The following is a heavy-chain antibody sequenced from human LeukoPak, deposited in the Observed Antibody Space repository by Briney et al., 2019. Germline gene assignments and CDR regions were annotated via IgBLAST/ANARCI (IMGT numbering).Heavy chain of an antibody. CDR3: ARDGSGWNSYYSLYMDV. V-gene: IGHV3-21*01. CDR2: ISSSSSYI. J-gene: IGHJ6*03. D-gene: IGHD6-19*01. CDR1: GFTFSSYS. Sequence: PGGSLRLSCAASGFTFSSYSMNWVRQAPGKGLEWVSSISSSSSYIYYADSVKGRFTISRDNAKNSLYLQMNSQRAEDTAVYYCARDGSGWNSYYSLYMDVWGKGSTVPVSS.